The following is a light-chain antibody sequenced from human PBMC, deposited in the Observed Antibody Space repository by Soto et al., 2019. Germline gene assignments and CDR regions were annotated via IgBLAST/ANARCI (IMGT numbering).Light chain of an antibody. CDR1: QSISSY. V-gene: IGKV1-39*01. J-gene: IGKJ3*01. CDR2: AAS. Sequence: DLPMTQSPSSLSASVGDRVTITCRASQSISSYLNWYQQKPGKAPKLLIYAASSLQSGVPSRFSGSGSGTDFTLTISSLQPEDFATYYCQQKDTFGPGTKVDIK. CDR3: QQKDT.